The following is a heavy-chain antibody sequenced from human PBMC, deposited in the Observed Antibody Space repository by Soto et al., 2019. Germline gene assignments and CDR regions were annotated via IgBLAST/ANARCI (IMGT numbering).Heavy chain of an antibody. D-gene: IGHD1-26*01. V-gene: IGHV5-51*01. CDR1: GYSFSTYW. CDR2: IYPTDSDT. CDR3: ARNSGSYPRGASMDV. J-gene: IGHJ6*02. Sequence: GESLKISCKTSGYSFSTYWIGWVRQMPGKGLEWMGIIYPTDSDTRYSPSFQGQVTISADKSISTAYLQWSNLKASDTAMYYCARNSGSYPRGASMDVWGQGTTVTVSS.